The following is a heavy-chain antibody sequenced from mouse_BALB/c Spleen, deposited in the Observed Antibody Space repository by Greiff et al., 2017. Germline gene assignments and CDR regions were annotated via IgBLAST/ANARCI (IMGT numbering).Heavy chain of an antibody. Sequence: QVQLQQSGAELVRPGSSVKISCKASGYAFSSYWMNWVKQRPGQGLEWIGQIYPGDGDTNYNGKFEGKATLTADKSSSTAYMQLSSLTSEDSAVYFCARNRYDGSWFAYWGQGTLVTVSA. V-gene: IGHV1-80*01. CDR3: ARNRYDGSWFAY. CDR2: IYPGDGDT. D-gene: IGHD2-14*01. J-gene: IGHJ3*01. CDR1: GYAFSSYW.